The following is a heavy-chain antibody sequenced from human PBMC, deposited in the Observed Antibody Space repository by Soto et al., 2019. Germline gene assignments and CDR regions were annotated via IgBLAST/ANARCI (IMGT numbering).Heavy chain of an antibody. CDR3: ARNIGP. J-gene: IGHJ5*02. Sequence: EVQLVETGGGLMQPGGSLRLSCAASGFTVSNNFMIWVRQAPGKGLEWVSLIYSGGQTNYADSVKGRFTISRDSSKNTLHLEMNILRAADPATYYCARNIGPGGQGTLVTVSA. CDR1: GFTVSNNF. CDR2: IYSGGQT. V-gene: IGHV3-53*02. D-gene: IGHD2-15*01.